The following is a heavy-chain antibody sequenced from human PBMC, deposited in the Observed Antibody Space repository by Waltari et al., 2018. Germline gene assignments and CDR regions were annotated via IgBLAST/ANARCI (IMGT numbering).Heavy chain of an antibody. CDR3: ARALASKHIVVVIAPPGY. Sequence: EVQLVESGGGLVQPGGSLRLSCAASGFTFSSYEMNWVRQAPGKGLEWVSYISSSGSTIYYADSVKGRFTISRDNAKHSLYLQMNSLRAEDTAVYYCARALASKHIVVVIAPPGYWGQGTLVTVSS. CDR2: ISSSGSTI. V-gene: IGHV3-48*03. CDR1: GFTFSSYE. J-gene: IGHJ4*02. D-gene: IGHD2-21*01.